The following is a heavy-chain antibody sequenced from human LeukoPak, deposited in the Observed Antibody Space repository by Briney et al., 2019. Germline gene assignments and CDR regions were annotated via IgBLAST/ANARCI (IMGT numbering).Heavy chain of an antibody. Sequence: GGSLRLSCAASGFTFGSYAMSWVRQAPGKGLEWVSAISGSGGSTYYADSVKGRFTISRDNSKHTLYLQMNGLRADDTALYYCAKGGVRGVTITGFDYWGQGTLVTVSS. D-gene: IGHD3-10*01. CDR3: AKGGVRGVTITGFDY. J-gene: IGHJ4*02. CDR1: GFTFGSYA. V-gene: IGHV3-23*01. CDR2: ISGSGGST.